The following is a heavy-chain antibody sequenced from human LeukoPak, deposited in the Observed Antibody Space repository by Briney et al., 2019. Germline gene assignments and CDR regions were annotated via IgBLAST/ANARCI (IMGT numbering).Heavy chain of an antibody. CDR2: ISGSGGGT. J-gene: IGHJ4*02. D-gene: IGHD4-23*01. V-gene: IGHV3-23*01. CDR3: AKRHGGSLDY. CDR1: GFTFSSYA. Sequence: PGGSLRLSCAASGFTFSSYAMSWVRQAPGKGLEWVSAISGSGGGTYYADSVKGRFTISRDNSKNTLYLQMNSLRAEDTAVHYCAKRHGGSLDYWGQGTLVTVSS.